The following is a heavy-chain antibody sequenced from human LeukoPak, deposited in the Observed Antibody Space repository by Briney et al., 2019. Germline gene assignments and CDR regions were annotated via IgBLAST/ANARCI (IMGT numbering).Heavy chain of an antibody. Sequence: PGGSLRLSCAASGFTFSSYGMHWVRQAPGKGLEWVAVIWYDGSNKYYADSVKGRFTISRDNSKNTLYLQMNSLRAEDTAVYYCARDRRPGSFDYWGQGTLVTVSS. CDR2: IWYDGSNK. J-gene: IGHJ4*02. CDR1: GFTFSSYG. CDR3: ARDRRPGSFDY. V-gene: IGHV3-33*08. D-gene: IGHD1-26*01.